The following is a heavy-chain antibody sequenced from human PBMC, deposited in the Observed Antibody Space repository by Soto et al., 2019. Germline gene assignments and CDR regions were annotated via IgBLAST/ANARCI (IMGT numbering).Heavy chain of an antibody. CDR3: ARYFDRGDYDLDY. D-gene: IGHD3-22*01. Sequence: QVQLVQSGAEVKKPGASVKVSCQASGYTFNNYIVHWVRQAPGQRLEWMGWINAGNGDTKYSQNFQGRITITRDTSATTVYMELSLLRSEDTAVYYFARYFDRGDYDLDYWGQGTLVTVSS. CDR1: GYTFNNYI. J-gene: IGHJ4*02. CDR2: INAGNGDT. V-gene: IGHV1-3*01.